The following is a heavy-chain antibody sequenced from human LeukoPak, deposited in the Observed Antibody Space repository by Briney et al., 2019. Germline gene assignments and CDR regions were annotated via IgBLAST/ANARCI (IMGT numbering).Heavy chain of an antibody. J-gene: IGHJ4*02. CDR2: ISAYNGNT. V-gene: IGHV1-18*01. CDR3: ARSGAPGYYDFWGGYYPN. Sequence: ASVKVSCKASGYTFTSYGISWVRQAPGQGLEWMGWISAYNGNTNYAQKLQGRVTMTTDTSTSTAYMELRSLRSDDTAVYYCARSGAPGYYDFWGGYYPNWGQGTLVTVSS. CDR1: GYTFTSYG. D-gene: IGHD3-3*01.